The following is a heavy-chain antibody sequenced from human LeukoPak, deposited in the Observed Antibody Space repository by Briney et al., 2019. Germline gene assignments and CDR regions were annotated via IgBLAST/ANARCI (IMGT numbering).Heavy chain of an antibody. V-gene: IGHV4-59*01. J-gene: IGHJ4*02. CDR1: GGSISSYY. CDR2: IYYSGST. Sequence: SETLSLTCTVSGGSISSYYWSWIRQPPGKGLEWIGYIYYSGSTTYNPSLKSRVTISVDTSKNQFSLKLSSVTAADTAVYYCARGGARIPYYYGSGSPPFRPFDYWGQGTLVTVSS. CDR3: ARGGARIPYYYGSGSPPFRPFDY. D-gene: IGHD3-10*01.